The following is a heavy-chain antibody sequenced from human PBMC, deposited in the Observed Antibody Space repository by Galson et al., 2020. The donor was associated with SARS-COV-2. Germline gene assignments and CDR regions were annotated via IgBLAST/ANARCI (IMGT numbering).Heavy chain of an antibody. CDR1: GFTFSNYW. CDR3: AKTILGSTFGSDY. D-gene: IGHD1-26*01. V-gene: IGHV3-7*01. J-gene: IGHJ4*02. Sequence: TGGSLRLSCSASGFTFSNYWMSWVRQAPGRGLEWVANIKQDGGEKYYVDSVKGRFTISRDNAKNSLYLQMNSLRAEDTAVYYCAKTILGSTFGSDYWGQGTLVTVSS. CDR2: IKQDGGEK.